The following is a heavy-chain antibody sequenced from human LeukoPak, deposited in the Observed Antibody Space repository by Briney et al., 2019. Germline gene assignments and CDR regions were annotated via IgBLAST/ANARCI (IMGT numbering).Heavy chain of an antibody. CDR3: VRRGDASSGWGDHDF. D-gene: IGHD6-19*01. Sequence: PGGSLRLSCAASGFTFNRNAIRWVRQAPGKGLEWVSTICGSGDKTFYAPSVKGRFTISRDNSKNMVHLQMNSLTGEDTALYYCVRRGDASSGWGDHDFGGQGALVTVSS. V-gene: IGHV3-23*01. J-gene: IGHJ4*02. CDR1: GFTFNRNA. CDR2: ICGSGDKT.